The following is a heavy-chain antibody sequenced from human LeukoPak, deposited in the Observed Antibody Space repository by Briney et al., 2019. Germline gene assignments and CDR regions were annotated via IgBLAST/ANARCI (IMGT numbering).Heavy chain of an antibody. Sequence: GESLKISCTGSGYNFTNYWIAWVRQMPRKGLEWMGIIYPGDSDARYSPSFQGQVTISADKSISTAYLQWSSLKASDTAIYYCARQPASAPGLEINGFDIWGQGTMVTVSS. D-gene: IGHD2-2*01. CDR1: GYNFTNYW. CDR2: IYPGDSDA. V-gene: IGHV5-51*01. CDR3: ARQPASAPGLEINGFDI. J-gene: IGHJ3*02.